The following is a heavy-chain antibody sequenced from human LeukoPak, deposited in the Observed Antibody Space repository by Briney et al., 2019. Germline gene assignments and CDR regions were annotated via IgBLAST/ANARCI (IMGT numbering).Heavy chain of an antibody. CDR2: INYSGST. J-gene: IGHJ5*02. CDR1: GGSISSSSYY. CDR3: ARRDIMITRNWFDP. V-gene: IGHV4-39*01. Sequence: SETLSLTCTVSGGSISSSSYYWGWIRQPPGKGLEWIGSINYSGSTYYNPSLKSRVTISVDTSKNQFSLKLSSVTAADTAVYYCARRDIMITRNWFDPWGQGTLVTVSS. D-gene: IGHD3-16*01.